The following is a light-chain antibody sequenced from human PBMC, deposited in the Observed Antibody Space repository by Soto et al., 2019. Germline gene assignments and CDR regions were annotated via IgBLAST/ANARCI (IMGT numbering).Light chain of an antibody. CDR1: QSVSSN. CDR2: GAS. J-gene: IGKJ2*01. CDR3: QQYNNWPPYT. V-gene: IGKV3-15*01. Sequence: EIVMTQSPATLSMSPGERPTISCRASQSVSSNLAGYQQKPGQAPRLLIYGASTRATGIPARFSGSGSGTEFTLTNSRLQSEDFAGYYCQQYNNWPPYTFGQGTKLEIK.